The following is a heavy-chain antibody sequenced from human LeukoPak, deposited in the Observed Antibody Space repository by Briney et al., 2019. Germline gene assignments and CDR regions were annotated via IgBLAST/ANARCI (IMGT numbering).Heavy chain of an antibody. CDR3: ARANFLYCSSSTCLFDY. CDR1: GYTFTDYY. J-gene: IGHJ4*02. D-gene: IGHD2-2*01. Sequence: ASVKVSCKASGYTFTDYYMHWVRQAPGQGFEWVGFINLNDGDTNYAQKFQGRVTMTRDTSISTTPMEVSRLRSDNTAVYYCARANFLYCSSSTCLFDYWGQGTLVTVSS. V-gene: IGHV1-2*02. CDR2: INLNDGDT.